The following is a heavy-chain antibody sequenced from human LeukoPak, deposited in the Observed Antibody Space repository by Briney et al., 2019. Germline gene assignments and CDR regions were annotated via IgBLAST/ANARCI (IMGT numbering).Heavy chain of an antibody. D-gene: IGHD6-13*01. CDR3: ARSQQLIRTFDS. Sequence: PSEALSLTCTVSGGSISGYYWSWIRQPPGKGLEWIGYIYSSGTTNYNPSLKSRVTMSVDTSKNQFSLRLSSVTAADTAVYYCARSQQLIRTFDSWGQGTLVAVSS. J-gene: IGHJ4*02. V-gene: IGHV4-59*01. CDR2: IYSSGTT. CDR1: GGSISGYY.